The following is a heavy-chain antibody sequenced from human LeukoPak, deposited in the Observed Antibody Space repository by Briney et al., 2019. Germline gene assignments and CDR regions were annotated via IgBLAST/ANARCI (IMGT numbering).Heavy chain of an antibody. Sequence: SETLSLTCAVSGYSISSGYYWGWIRQPPGKGLEWIGSIYHSGSTYYNPSLKSRVTISVDTSKNQFSLKLSSVTAAVTAVYYCARQGVLWFGELYTDGGQGTLVTVSS. J-gene: IGHJ4*02. CDR2: IYHSGST. D-gene: IGHD3-10*01. CDR1: GYSISSGYY. CDR3: ARQGVLWFGELYTD. V-gene: IGHV4-38-2*01.